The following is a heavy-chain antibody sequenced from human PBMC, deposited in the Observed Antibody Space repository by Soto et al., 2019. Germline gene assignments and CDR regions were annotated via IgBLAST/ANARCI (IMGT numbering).Heavy chain of an antibody. J-gene: IGHJ4*02. V-gene: IGHV3-23*01. CDR3: AKIGGGGNSWSTG. CDR2: ISGSGGNT. D-gene: IGHD3-10*01. CDR1: GFTFSSYA. Sequence: EVQLLESGGGLVQPGGSLRLSCAASGFTFSSYAVSWVRQAPGKGLEWVSVISGSGGNTYYADSVKGRFTISRDNSKNTLYLQMNSLSAEDTAVYYCAKIGGGGNSWSTGWGQGTLVTVSS.